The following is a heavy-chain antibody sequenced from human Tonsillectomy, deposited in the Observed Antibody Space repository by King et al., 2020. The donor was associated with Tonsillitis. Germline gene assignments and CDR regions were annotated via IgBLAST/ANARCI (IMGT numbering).Heavy chain of an antibody. CDR2: ISYDGSNK. D-gene: IGHD3-22*01. J-gene: IGHJ4*02. CDR3: ARPITMIVGHFFDY. Sequence: QLVQSGGGVVQPGRSLRLSCAASGFTFSSYAMHWVRQAPGKGLEWVAVISYDGSNKYYADSVKGRFTISRDNSKNTLYLQMNSLRAEDTAVYYCARPITMIVGHFFDYWGQGTLVTVSS. CDR1: GFTFSSYA. V-gene: IGHV3-30*04.